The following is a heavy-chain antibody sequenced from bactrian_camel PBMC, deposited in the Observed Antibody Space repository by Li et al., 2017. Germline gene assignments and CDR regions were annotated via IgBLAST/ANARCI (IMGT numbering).Heavy chain of an antibody. Sequence: HVQLVESGGGSVQAGETLRLSCTYSGFTLHDAEVGWYRQVPGHLCELLATIDSAGATWCEDSVKGRFIISLDNFKNTLYLQMNSLKTEDTAVYYCAADSGVRDYDVVTCLYRYNYWGQGTQVTVS. D-gene: IGHD4*01. CDR2: IDSAGAT. CDR1: GFTLHDAE. V-gene: IGHV3S53*01. J-gene: IGHJ4*01. CDR3: AADSGVRDYDVVTCLYRYNY.